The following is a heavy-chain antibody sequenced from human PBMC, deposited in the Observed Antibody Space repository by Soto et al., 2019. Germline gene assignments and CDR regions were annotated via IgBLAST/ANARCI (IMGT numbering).Heavy chain of an antibody. V-gene: IGHV4-59*12. D-gene: IGHD3-16*01. Sequence: PSETLSLTSTVSGGSISSYYWSWIRQPPGKGLEWIGYIYYSGSTNYNPSLKTRVPMSLDTSKNQVSLKMTSVTAADKAVYYCARGRGEVDYWGQGTQVTVSS. CDR2: IYYSGST. CDR1: GGSISSYY. CDR3: ARGRGEVDY. J-gene: IGHJ4*02.